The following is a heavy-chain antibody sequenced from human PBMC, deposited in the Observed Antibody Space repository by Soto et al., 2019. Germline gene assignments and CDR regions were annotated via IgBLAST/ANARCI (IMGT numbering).Heavy chain of an antibody. CDR1: GYTLTELS. CDR2: FDPEDGET. CDR3: ATGQTPQYNCNHVHYFDY. D-gene: IGHD1-1*01. J-gene: IGHJ4*02. V-gene: IGHV1-24*01. Sequence: QVQLVQSGAEVKKPGASVKVSCKVSGYTLTELSMHWVRQAPGKVLEWMGGFDPEDGETIYAQKFQGRVTMTEDTAIDTAYMELSSLRSEDTAVYYCATGQTPQYNCNHVHYFDYWGQGTLVTVSS.